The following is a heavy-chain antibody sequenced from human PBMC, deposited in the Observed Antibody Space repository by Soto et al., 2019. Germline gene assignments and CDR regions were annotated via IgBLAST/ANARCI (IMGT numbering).Heavy chain of an antibody. V-gene: IGHV4-39*01. CDR3: ARSLGDLLVLDVYYGMDV. CDR2: IFYSGNT. CDR1: GGSISSSTYC. Sequence: PSETLSLTCTVSGGSISSSTYCWGWIRQPPGKGLEWIGTIFYSGNTYYNPSLKSRVTISADTSKNQFSLKLSSVTAADTAVYYCARSLGDLLVLDVYYGMDVWGQGTTVTVSS. D-gene: IGHD2-21*01. J-gene: IGHJ6*02.